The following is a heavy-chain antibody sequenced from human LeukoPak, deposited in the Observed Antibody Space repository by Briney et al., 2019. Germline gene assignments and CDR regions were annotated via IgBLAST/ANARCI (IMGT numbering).Heavy chain of an antibody. CDR1: GYTFNLYY. J-gene: IGHJ4*02. CDR3: ARDWDKMDY. Sequence: ASVKLSCTPTGYTFNLYYMHWVRQAPGQGLEWLGVITPSGDSATYAQTFQGRLTMTRDLSTSTLYMELGSLRYEDTAIYFCARDWDKMDYWGQGTLVAVSS. D-gene: IGHD1-26*01. CDR2: ITPSGDSA. V-gene: IGHV1-46*02.